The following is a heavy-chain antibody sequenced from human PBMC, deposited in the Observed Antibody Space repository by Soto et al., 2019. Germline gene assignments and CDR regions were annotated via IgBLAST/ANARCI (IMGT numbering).Heavy chain of an antibody. CDR1: GGSISSSHW. CDR3: ASPGGGEDY. D-gene: IGHD3-16*01. CDR2: IYHSGST. Sequence: QVQLQESGPGLVKPSGTLSLTCAVSGGSISSSHWWSWVRQPPGKGLEWIGEIYHSGSTNYNPSLRSRVPESGDKSKDHFSLKLGSGPAAGTAVDSCASPGGGEDYWGQGTLVTVSS. V-gene: IGHV4-4*02. J-gene: IGHJ4*02.